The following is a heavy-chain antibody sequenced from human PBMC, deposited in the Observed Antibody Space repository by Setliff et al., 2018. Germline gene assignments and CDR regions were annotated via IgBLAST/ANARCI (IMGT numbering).Heavy chain of an antibody. V-gene: IGHV1-18*01. J-gene: IGHJ5*02. Sequence: ASVKVSCKASDYTFTDYGIYWVRQAPGQGLEWMGWISAYNGRTNYAEKFHARVTMTTDTATSTAYMELRSLKSDDTAVYYCARQGDVGSWGQGTLVTVSS. D-gene: IGHD3-10*02. CDR3: ARQGDVGS. CDR2: ISAYNGRT. CDR1: DYTFTDYG.